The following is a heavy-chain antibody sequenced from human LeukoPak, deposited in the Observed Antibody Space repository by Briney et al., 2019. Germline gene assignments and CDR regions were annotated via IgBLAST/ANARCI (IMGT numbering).Heavy chain of an antibody. Sequence: SETLSLTCAVYGGSFSGYYWRWIRQPPGEGLEWIGEINHSGSTNYNPSLKSRVTISVDTSKNQFSLKLSSVTAADTAVYYCARVVPAATFIYYYYGMDVWGQGTTVTVSS. CDR3: ARVVPAATFIYYYYGMDV. CDR1: GGSFSGYY. CDR2: INHSGST. D-gene: IGHD2-2*01. V-gene: IGHV4-34*01. J-gene: IGHJ6*02.